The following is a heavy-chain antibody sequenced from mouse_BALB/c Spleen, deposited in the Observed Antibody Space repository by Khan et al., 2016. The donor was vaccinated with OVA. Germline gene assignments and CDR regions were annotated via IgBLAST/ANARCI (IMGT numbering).Heavy chain of an antibody. V-gene: IGHV5-12-1*01. Sequence: EVELVESGGGLVKPGGSLKLSCSASGFAFNNYDMSWVRQTPEKRLDWVAYISSGGTTTYYPDPVKGRSTVSRDKAKHTLYLQLSSLKAEDTAMYYCVRLHYYGSSYYFDYWGQGTTLTVSS. CDR3: VRLHYYGSSYYFDY. CDR1: GFAFNNYD. D-gene: IGHD1-1*01. J-gene: IGHJ2*01. CDR2: ISSGGTTT.